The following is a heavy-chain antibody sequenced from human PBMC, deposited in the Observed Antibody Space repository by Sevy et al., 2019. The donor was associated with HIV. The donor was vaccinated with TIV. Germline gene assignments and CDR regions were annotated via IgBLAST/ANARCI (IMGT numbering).Heavy chain of an antibody. Sequence: SETLSLTCTVSGGSVSSGSYYWSWIRQPPGKGLEWIGYIYYSGSTNYNPSLKSRVTISVDTSKNQFSLKLGSVTAAVTAVYYWAGDVGGYSSGWYPPGYYYYGMDVWGQGTTVTVSS. CDR3: AGDVGGYSSGWYPPGYYYYGMDV. CDR1: GGSVSSGSYY. V-gene: IGHV4-61*01. J-gene: IGHJ6*02. CDR2: IYYSGST. D-gene: IGHD6-19*01.